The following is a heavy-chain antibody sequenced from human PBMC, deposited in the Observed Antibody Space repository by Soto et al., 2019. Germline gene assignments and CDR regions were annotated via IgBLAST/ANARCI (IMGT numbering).Heavy chain of an antibody. J-gene: IGHJ4*02. Sequence: QVQLVESGGGVVQPGGSLRLSCAASGFTFSYYGFHWVRQAPGKGLEWVEVMNTGGNEKYYVDSGKGGFTVSRDDSRNMVYLEMSGLRAEDTAEYFCARDADTTGHYSHFDLWGRGALVAVS. CDR1: GFTFSYYG. D-gene: IGHD3-9*01. CDR3: ARDADTTGHYSHFDL. CDR2: MNTGGNEK. V-gene: IGHV3-33*08.